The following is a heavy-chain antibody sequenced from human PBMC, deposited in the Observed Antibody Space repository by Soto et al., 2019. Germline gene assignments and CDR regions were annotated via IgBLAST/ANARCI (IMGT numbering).Heavy chain of an antibody. D-gene: IGHD6-13*01. CDR2: ISYDGSNK. V-gene: IGHV3-30*18. CDR1: GFTFSSYG. CDR3: AKDEQQLFFSPFDY. J-gene: IGHJ4*02. Sequence: QVQLVESGGGVVQPGRSLRLSCAASGFTFSSYGMHWVRQAPGKGLEWVAVISYDGSNKYYADSVKGRFTISRDNSKNTLYLQMNSLRAEDTAVYYCAKDEQQLFFSPFDYWAQGTLVIVSS.